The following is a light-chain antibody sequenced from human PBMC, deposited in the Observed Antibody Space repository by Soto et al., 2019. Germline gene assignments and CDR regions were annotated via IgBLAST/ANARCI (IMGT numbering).Light chain of an antibody. CDR1: SSNIGSTT. V-gene: IGLV1-44*01. CDR2: NNN. CDR3: AAWDDSLNGVV. Sequence: QLVLTQPTSASGTPGQRVTIACSGSSSNIGSTTVKWYQQLPGTAPKLLIYNNNQRPSGVPDRFSGSKSGTSASLAISGLQAEDEAEYYCAAWDDSLNGVVFGGGTKLTVL. J-gene: IGLJ3*02.